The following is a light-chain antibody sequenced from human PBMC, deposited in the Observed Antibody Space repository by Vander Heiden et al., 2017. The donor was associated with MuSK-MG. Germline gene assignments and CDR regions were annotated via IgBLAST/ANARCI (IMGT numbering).Light chain of an antibody. Sequence: DIQMTPSPSSLSASVGDRVTITCRASQSISSYLNWYQQKPGKAPKLLIYAASSLQSGVPSRFSGSGCGTDCTLTISSLQTEDFATYYCQQSYSTPFTFGPGTKVDIK. CDR3: QQSYSTPFT. CDR1: QSISSY. V-gene: IGKV1-39*01. CDR2: AAS. J-gene: IGKJ3*01.